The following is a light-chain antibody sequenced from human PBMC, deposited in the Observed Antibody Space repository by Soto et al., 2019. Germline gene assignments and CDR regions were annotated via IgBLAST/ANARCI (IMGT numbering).Light chain of an antibody. V-gene: IGKV1-39*01. CDR1: QSISVY. CDR2: AAS. J-gene: IGKJ5*01. Sequence: DIQMTQSPSSLSVSIGDRVTITCRSSQSISVYINWYQKKSGTPPKLLMYAASNLQSGVPSRFSGRGSGTDFTLTISSLQPEDFASYYCQQTYRIPYTFGQGTRLEIK. CDR3: QQTYRIPYT.